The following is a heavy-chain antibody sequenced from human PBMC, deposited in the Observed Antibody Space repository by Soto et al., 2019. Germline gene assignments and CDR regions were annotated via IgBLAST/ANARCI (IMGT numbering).Heavy chain of an antibody. CDR1: GVAFSFYS. V-gene: IGHV3-23*01. CDR3: AKDRGVLTSGWEFFVF. Sequence: EVALLESGGGLVQPGGSLRLSCAVSGVAFSFYSMSLVRQAPGKGLEWVASISGNGATTYYAASGKGRFTFSRDNSKNTVHLEMNSLRGEDPAVYYCAKDRGVLTSGWEFFVFWRLGTLLTVSS. D-gene: IGHD6-19*01. J-gene: IGHJ4*02. CDR2: ISGNGATT.